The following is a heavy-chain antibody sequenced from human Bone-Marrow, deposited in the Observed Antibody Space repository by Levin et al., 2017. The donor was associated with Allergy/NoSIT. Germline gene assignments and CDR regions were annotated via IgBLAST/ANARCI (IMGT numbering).Heavy chain of an antibody. J-gene: IGHJ6*03. D-gene: IGHD3-9*01. CDR1: GLTVTNHY. CDR3: ARTIYDIMTTYMDV. Sequence: GESLKISCSASGLTVTNHYMTWVRQPPGKGLEWVSLMFSGGSTYYTDSVKGRFNVSRDSSKNILYLQMTGLRADDTAVYFCARTIYDIMTTYMDVWGKGTMVTVSS. CDR2: MFSGGST. V-gene: IGHV3-53*01.